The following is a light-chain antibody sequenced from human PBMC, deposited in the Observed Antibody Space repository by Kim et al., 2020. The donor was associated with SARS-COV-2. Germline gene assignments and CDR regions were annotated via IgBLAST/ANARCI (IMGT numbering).Light chain of an antibody. V-gene: IGLV3-1*01. CDR2: QDS. CDR3: QAWDSSTVV. CDR1: KLGDKY. J-gene: IGLJ2*01. Sequence: VTPGQTASITCSGGKLGDKYACWYQQKPGQSPVLVIYQDSKRPSGIPERFSGSNSGSTATLTISGTQAMDEADYYCQAWDSSTVVFGGGTQLTVL.